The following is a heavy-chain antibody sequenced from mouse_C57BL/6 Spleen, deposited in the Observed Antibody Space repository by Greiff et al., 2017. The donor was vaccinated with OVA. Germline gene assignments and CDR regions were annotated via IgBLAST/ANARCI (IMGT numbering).Heavy chain of an antibody. Sequence: QVQLKQSGPGLVQPSQSLSITCTVSGFSLTSYGVHWVRQSPGKGLEWLGVIWRGGSTDYNAAFMSRLSITKDNSKSQVFFKMNSLQADDTAIYYCAKNYYDYDGYYYAMDYWGQGTSVTVSS. D-gene: IGHD2-4*01. V-gene: IGHV2-5*01. CDR2: IWRGGST. CDR3: AKNYYDYDGYYYAMDY. J-gene: IGHJ4*01. CDR1: GFSLTSYG.